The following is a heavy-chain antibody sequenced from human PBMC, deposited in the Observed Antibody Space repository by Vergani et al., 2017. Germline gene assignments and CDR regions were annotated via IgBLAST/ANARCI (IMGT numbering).Heavy chain of an antibody. CDR1: GYTFTSYY. Sequence: QVQLVQSGAEVKKPGASVKVSCKASGYTFTSYYMHWVRRAPGQGLEWMGIINPSGGSTSYAQKFQGRVTMTRDTSTSTVYMELSSLRSEDTAVYYCARVYGYYDSSGYYYPGLRFDPWGQGTLVTVSS. V-gene: IGHV1-46*01. CDR3: ARVYGYYDSSGYYYPGLRFDP. CDR2: INPSGGST. J-gene: IGHJ5*02. D-gene: IGHD3-22*01.